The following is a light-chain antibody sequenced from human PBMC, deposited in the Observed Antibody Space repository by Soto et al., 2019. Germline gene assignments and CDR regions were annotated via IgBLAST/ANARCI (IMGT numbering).Light chain of an antibody. V-gene: IGKV1-39*01. CDR1: QSIASY. CDR3: QQSYSSPET. CDR2: DAS. J-gene: IGKJ1*01. Sequence: DIQMTQSPSSLSASVGDRVTITCRASQSIASYLNWYQHKPGKAPKLLIYDASTLQSGVPSRFSGSGSGTDFTLTISNLQPEDFATYSCQQSYSSPETFGHGTPVEI.